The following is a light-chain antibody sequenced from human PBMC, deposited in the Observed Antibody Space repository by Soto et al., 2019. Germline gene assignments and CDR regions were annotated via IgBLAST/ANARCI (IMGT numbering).Light chain of an antibody. J-gene: IGKJ1*01. Sequence: EIVLTQSPGTLSLSPGERATLSCRASQTVSSNYLAWYQQKPGQAPRLLIYAASSRATGIPDRFSGSGSGTDFTLTINRLEPEDFAMYYCQQYGTSPDTFGQGTKVDIK. CDR2: AAS. V-gene: IGKV3-20*01. CDR3: QQYGTSPDT. CDR1: QTVSSNY.